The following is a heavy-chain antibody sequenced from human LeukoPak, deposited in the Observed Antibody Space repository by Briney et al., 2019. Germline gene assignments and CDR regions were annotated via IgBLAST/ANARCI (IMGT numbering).Heavy chain of an antibody. D-gene: IGHD6-13*01. J-gene: IGHJ4*02. Sequence: PSETLSLTCTVSGGSISRDYWGWIRQPAGKGLEWIGRIYTSGSTNYNPSLKSRVTMSVDTSKNQFSLKLSSVTAADTAVYYCARERIAAAGTKVDWGQGTLVTVSS. V-gene: IGHV4-4*07. CDR2: IYTSGST. CDR1: GGSISRDY. CDR3: ARERIAAAGTKVD.